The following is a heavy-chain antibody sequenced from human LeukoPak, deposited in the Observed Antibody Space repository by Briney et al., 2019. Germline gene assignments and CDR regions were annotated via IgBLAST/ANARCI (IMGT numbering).Heavy chain of an antibody. CDR1: GFTFSSYA. CDR2: ISGGGGST. D-gene: IGHD3-22*01. CDR3: ASRSGHDSSGYREAFDI. Sequence: GGSLRLSCAASGFTFSSYAMSWVRQAPGKGLEWVSAISGGGGSTYYADSVKGRFTISRDNSKNTLYLQMNSLRAEDTAVYYCASRSGHDSSGYREAFDIWGQGTMVTVSS. J-gene: IGHJ3*02. V-gene: IGHV3-23*01.